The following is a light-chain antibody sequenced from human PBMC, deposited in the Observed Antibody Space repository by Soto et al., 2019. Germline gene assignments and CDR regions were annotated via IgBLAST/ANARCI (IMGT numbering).Light chain of an antibody. Sequence: EIVLTQSPGALSLSPGEGATLSCRASQSVSSSYLAWYQQKPGQPPRLLIYGASSRATGIPDRFSGSGSGTDFTLTISRLEPEDFAVYYCQQYGSSLYTFGQGTKLEIK. J-gene: IGKJ2*01. CDR1: QSVSSSY. CDR2: GAS. V-gene: IGKV3-20*01. CDR3: QQYGSSLYT.